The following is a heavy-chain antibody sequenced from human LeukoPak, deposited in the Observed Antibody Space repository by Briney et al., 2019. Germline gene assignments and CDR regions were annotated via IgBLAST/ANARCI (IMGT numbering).Heavy chain of an antibody. J-gene: IGHJ4*02. CDR3: TRDCGTSGCDY. CDR1: GFTFSSYW. D-gene: IGHD5-12*01. CDR2: INTDGTST. Sequence: GGSLRLSCAASGFTFSSYWMHWVRQAPGKGLVWVSRINTDGTSTTNADSVKGRFTISKDNAKNTVYLQMNSLRVEDTAVYYCTRDCGTSGCDYWGQGTLVTVSS. V-gene: IGHV3-74*01.